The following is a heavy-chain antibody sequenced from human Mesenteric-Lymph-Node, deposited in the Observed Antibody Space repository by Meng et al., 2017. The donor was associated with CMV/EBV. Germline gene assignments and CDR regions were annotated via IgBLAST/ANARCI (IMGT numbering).Heavy chain of an antibody. CDR3: ARESRLTIFGVVIFDP. D-gene: IGHD3-3*01. V-gene: IGHV4-61*01. CDR2: IHYSGST. J-gene: IGHJ5*02. Sequence: GSLRLSCTVSGGSVNSGNYHWSWIRQPPGKGLEWIGYIHYSGSTNYNPSLKSRLTMSLDTSKNQFSLKVNSVTAADTAVYYCARESRLTIFGVVIFDPWGQGTLVTVSS. CDR1: GGSVNSGNYH.